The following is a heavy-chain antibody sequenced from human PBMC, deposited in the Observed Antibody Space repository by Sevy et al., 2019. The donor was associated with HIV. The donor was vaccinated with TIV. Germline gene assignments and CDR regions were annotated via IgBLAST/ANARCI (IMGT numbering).Heavy chain of an antibody. D-gene: IGHD6-13*01. Sequence: GGSLRLSCTTSGFTFGDYAMGWFRQAPGKGLEWVGFIRTTASGGTTDYAASVKGTFLISGDDSKSIAYLQMNSLKTEDTAVYYCTRSFSVTWYPHYWGQGTLVTVSS. CDR2: IRTTASGGTT. CDR3: TRSFSVTWYPHY. V-gene: IGHV3-49*03. CDR1: GFTFGDYA. J-gene: IGHJ4*02.